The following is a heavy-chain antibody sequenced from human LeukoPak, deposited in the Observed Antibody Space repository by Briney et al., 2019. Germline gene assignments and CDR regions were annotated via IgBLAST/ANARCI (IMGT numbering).Heavy chain of an antibody. V-gene: IGHV3-72*01. Sequence: GGSLRLSCAASGFLTSDHDMDWARQAPGKGLEWVGRIKNKDNGDTTEYVASVKGRFTISRDDSKNLLNLQMNSLKIEDTAVYYCARYSRKGASCRSSSCYHGLDLWGQGTTVTVSS. CDR2: IKNKDNGDTT. D-gene: IGHD2-2*01. J-gene: IGHJ6*02. CDR3: ARYSRKGASCRSSSCYHGLDL. CDR1: GFLTSDHD.